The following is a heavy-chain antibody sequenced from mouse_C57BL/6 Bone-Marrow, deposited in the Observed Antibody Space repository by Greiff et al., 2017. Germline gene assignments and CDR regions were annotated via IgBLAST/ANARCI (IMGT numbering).Heavy chain of an antibody. J-gene: IGHJ3*01. CDR1: GFTFSDYG. Sequence: EVQLVESGGGLVKPGGSLKLSCAASGFTFSDYGMHWVRQAPEKGLEWVAYISSGSSTLYYADTVKGRFTISRDNAKNTLFLQMTSLRSEDTAMYYCAKNDYDKMAWFAYWGQGTLVTVSA. CDR2: ISSGSSTL. V-gene: IGHV5-17*01. CDR3: AKNDYDKMAWFAY. D-gene: IGHD2-4*01.